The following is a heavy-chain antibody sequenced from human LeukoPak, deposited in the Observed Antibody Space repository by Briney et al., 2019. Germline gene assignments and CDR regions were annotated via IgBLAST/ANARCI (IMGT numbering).Heavy chain of an antibody. CDR2: IYYSGST. Sequence: PSETLSLTCTVSGGSISSSSYYWGWIRQPPGKGLEWIGSIYYSGSTYYNPSLKSRVTISVDTSKNQFSLKLSSVTAADTAVYYCARHLHYDILRWNHNSDAFDIWGQGTMVTVSS. CDR3: ARHLHYDILRWNHNSDAFDI. J-gene: IGHJ3*02. D-gene: IGHD3-9*01. CDR1: GGSISSSSYY. V-gene: IGHV4-39*01.